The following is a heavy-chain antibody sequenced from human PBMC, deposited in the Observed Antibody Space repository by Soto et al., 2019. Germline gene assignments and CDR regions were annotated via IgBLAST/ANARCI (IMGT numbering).Heavy chain of an antibody. CDR3: ARGEVGATRHYDYGMDV. J-gene: IGHJ6*02. Sequence: QVQLVESGGGLVKPGGSLRLSCAASGFTFSDYYMSWIRQAPGKGLEWVSYISSSSSYTNYADSVKGRFTISRDNAKNSLYLQMNSLRAEDTAVYYCARGEVGATRHYDYGMDVWGQGTTVTVSS. D-gene: IGHD1-26*01. CDR2: ISSSSSYT. V-gene: IGHV3-11*06. CDR1: GFTFSDYY.